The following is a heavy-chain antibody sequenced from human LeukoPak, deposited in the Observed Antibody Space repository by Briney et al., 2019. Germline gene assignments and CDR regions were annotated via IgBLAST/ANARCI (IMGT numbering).Heavy chain of an antibody. J-gene: IGHJ6*04. CDR3: AELGITMIGGV. V-gene: IGHV3-48*01. CDR1: GFTFSSYS. D-gene: IGHD3-10*02. Sequence: GGSLRLSCAASGFTFSSYSMDWVRQAPGKGLEWVSYISSSSSTIYYADSVKGRFTISRDNAKNSLYLQMSSLRAEDTAVYYCAELGITMIGGVWGKGTTVTISS. CDR2: ISSSSSTI.